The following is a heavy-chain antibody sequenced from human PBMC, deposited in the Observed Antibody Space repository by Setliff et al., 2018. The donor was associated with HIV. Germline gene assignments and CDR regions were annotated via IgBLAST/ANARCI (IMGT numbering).Heavy chain of an antibody. V-gene: IGHV1-2*02. CDR2: IHPNSGGT. CDR3: ARDPPYDSSGYYLGLDYYFDY. CDR1: GYTFTGYY. D-gene: IGHD3-22*01. J-gene: IGHJ4*02. Sequence: ASVKVSCKASGYTFTGYYMHWVRQAPGQGLERMGWIHPNSGGTNYAQKFQGRVTMTRDTSISTAYVELSRLRSDDTAVYYCARDPPYDSSGYYLGLDYYFDYWGQGTLVTVSS.